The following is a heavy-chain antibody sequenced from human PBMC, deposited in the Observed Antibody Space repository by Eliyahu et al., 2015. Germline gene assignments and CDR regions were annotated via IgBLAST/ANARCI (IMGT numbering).Heavy chain of an antibody. D-gene: IGHD6-6*01. J-gene: IGHJ4*02. Sequence: QVQLQESGPGLVKPSETLSLTCXXSXXXISGYYWTWIRQPPGKGLEWIGYVYYSGSTNYNPSLKSRVTISIDTSKNQFSLKLNSVTAADTAVYYCARVGSSSSVAVSVWGQGTLVTVSP. V-gene: IGHV4-59*01. CDR3: ARVGSSSSVAVSV. CDR1: XXXISGYY. CDR2: VYYSGST.